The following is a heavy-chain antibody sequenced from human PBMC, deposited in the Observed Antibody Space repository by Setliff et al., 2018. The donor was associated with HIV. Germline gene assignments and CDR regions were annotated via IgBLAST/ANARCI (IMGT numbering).Heavy chain of an antibody. CDR3: AGGHAVVVPAVYYYYYGMDV. Sequence: ASVKVSCKASGYTFTSYDINWVRQATGQGLEWMGWMNPNSGNTGYAQKFQGRVTITRNTSISTAYMELSSLRSEETAVYYCAGGHAVVVPAVYYYYYGMDVWGQGTTVTVSS. V-gene: IGHV1-8*03. CDR1: GYTFTSYD. J-gene: IGHJ6*02. CDR2: MNPNSGNT. D-gene: IGHD2-2*01.